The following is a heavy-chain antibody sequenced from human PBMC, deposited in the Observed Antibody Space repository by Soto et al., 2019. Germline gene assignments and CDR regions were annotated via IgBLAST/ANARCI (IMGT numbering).Heavy chain of an antibody. CDR2: ISYDGSNK. CDR3: AKEGPYYDFWSGYSPYYYYGMDV. Sequence: PGGSLRLSCAAPGFTFSSYGMHWVRQAPGKGLEWVAVISYDGSNKYYADSVKGRFTISRDNSKNTLYLQMNSLRAEDTAVYYCAKEGPYYDFWSGYSPYYYYGMDVWGQGTTVTVSS. CDR1: GFTFSSYG. D-gene: IGHD3-3*01. V-gene: IGHV3-30*18. J-gene: IGHJ6*02.